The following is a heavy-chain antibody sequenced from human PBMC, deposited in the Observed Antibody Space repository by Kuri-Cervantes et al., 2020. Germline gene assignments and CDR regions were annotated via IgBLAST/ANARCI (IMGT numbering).Heavy chain of an antibody. CDR3: ARIHYYYYGMDV. Sequence: ASVKVSCKASGYTFTGYYMHWVRQAPGQGLEWMGWINPNSGGTNYAQKFQGWVTMTRDTSISTAYMELSRLRSDDTAVYYCARIHYYYYGMDVWGQGTTVTVSS. J-gene: IGHJ6*02. CDR2: INPNSGGT. V-gene: IGHV1-2*04. CDR1: GYTFTGYY.